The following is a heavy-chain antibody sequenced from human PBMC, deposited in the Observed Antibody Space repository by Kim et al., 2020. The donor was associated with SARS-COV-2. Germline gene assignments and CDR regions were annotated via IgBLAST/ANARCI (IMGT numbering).Heavy chain of an antibody. V-gene: IGHV4-39*01. J-gene: IGHJ4*02. Sequence: GSTYYNPSLKSRVTISVDTSKNQFSLKLSSVTAADTAVYYCARQGVTKGYWGQGTLVTVSS. CDR2: GST. D-gene: IGHD4-17*01. CDR3: ARQGVTKGY.